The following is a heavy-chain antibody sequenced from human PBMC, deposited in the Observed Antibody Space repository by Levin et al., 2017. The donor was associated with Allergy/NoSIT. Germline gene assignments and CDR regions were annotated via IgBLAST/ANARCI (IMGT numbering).Heavy chain of an antibody. CDR1: GFTFSDYA. CDR3: AKKQGGTSGFSFDV. V-gene: IGHV3-23*01. J-gene: IGHJ3*01. Sequence: GGSLRLSCAASGFTFSDYAMTWVRQAPGKGLEWVSVITGGGFNSYYGDSVKGRFTVSRDNSKNTLYLELNSLRAEDTAVYYCAKKQGGTSGFSFDVWGQGTMVTVSS. CDR2: ITGGGFNS. D-gene: IGHD1-1*01.